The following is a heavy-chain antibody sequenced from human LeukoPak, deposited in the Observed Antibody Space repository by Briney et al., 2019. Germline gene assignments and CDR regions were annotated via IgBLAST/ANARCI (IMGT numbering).Heavy chain of an antibody. CDR2: INPSDGSI. D-gene: IGHD6-13*01. J-gene: IGHJ4*02. CDR1: GYTFTSHW. Sequence: RASVKVSCKASGYTFTSHWIQWVRQAPGQGLEWMGLINPSDGSIAYAHRFQGRVTMTRDTSTSIVYMDLSSLRSEGTAVYYCAKAPRNSSTMLDYWGQGTLLTVSS. CDR3: AKAPRNSSTMLDY. V-gene: IGHV1-46*01.